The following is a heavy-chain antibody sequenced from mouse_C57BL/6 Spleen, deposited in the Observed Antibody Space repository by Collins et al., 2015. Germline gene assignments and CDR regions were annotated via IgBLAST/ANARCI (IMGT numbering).Heavy chain of an antibody. Sequence: DVQLQESGPGLVKPSQSLLLTCTVTGYSITSDYAWNWIRQFPGNKLEWMGYINYSGSTGYNPSLKSRISITRDTSKNQFFLQLNSVTTEDTATYYCARSEKWVWTYWGQGTTLTVSS. V-gene: IGHV3-2*02. CDR3: ARSEKWVWTY. J-gene: IGHJ2*01. D-gene: IGHD2-10*02. CDR2: INYSGST. CDR1: GYSITSDYA.